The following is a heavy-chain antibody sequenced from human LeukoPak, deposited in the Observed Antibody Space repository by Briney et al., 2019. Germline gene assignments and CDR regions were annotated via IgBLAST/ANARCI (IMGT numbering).Heavy chain of an antibody. CDR2: IYYSGST. CDR3: ARDGPPSDAFDI. V-gene: IGHV4-31*03. CDR1: GGFISSGGYY. J-gene: IGHJ3*02. Sequence: SETLSLTCTVSGGFISSGGYYWSWIRQHPGKGLEWIGYIYYSGSTYYNPSLKSRVTISVDTSKNQFSLKLSPVTAADTAVYYCARDGPPSDAFDIWGQGTMVTVSS.